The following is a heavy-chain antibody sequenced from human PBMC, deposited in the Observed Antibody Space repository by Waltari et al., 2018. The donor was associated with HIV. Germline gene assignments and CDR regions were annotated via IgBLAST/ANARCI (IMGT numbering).Heavy chain of an antibody. Sequence: QVQLAQSGAEVKKPGSSVKVSCRASGGPFSSYAISWVRQAPGQGLEWMGGIIPIFGTTKYAQRFHGRVTISADESTSTIYMELSSLRSEDTAVYYCASAAAGYYYYYMDVWGKGTTVTVSS. D-gene: IGHD6-13*01. V-gene: IGHV1-69*01. J-gene: IGHJ6*03. CDR1: GGPFSSYA. CDR2: IIPIFGTT. CDR3: ASAAAGYYYYYMDV.